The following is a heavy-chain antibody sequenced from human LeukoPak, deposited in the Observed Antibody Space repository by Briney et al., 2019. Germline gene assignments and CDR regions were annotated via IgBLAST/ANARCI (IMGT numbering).Heavy chain of an antibody. D-gene: IGHD2-2*01. V-gene: IGHV1-2*06. J-gene: IGHJ4*02. CDR1: GYTFTGYY. CDR3: ARDLPWGVVPAGDYFDY. Sequence: EASVKVSCKASGYTFTGYYMHWVRQAPGQGLEWMGRINPNSGGTNYAQKFQGRVTMTTDTSTSTAYMELRSLRSDDTAVYYCARDLPWGVVPAGDYFDYWGQGTLVTVSS. CDR2: INPNSGGT.